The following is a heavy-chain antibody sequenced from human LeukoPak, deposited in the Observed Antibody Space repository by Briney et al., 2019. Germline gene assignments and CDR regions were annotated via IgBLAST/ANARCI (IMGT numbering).Heavy chain of an antibody. D-gene: IGHD3-10*01. CDR1: GGSISSYY. CDR2: IYYSGST. CDR3: ARGKGYYGSGSYPGLGPISRFDAFDT. V-gene: IGHV4-59*01. J-gene: IGHJ3*02. Sequence: PSQTLSLTCTVSGGSISSYYWSWIRQPPGKGLEWIGYIYYSGSTNYNPSLKSRVTISVDTSKNQFSLKLSSVTAADTAVYYCARGKGYYGSGSYPGLGPISRFDAFDTWGQGTMVTVSS.